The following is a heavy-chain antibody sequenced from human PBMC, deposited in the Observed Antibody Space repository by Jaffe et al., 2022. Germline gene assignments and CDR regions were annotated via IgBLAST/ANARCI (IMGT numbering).Heavy chain of an antibody. Sequence: EVQLVESGGGLVQPGGSLTLSCEASGFTFSANWMTWVRQAPGKGLEWVANIKPDGSGTYCVDSVKGRFTISRDNAKNSLYLQMTSLRAEDTAVYYCARDQTGWAVAAGWGQGTLVTVSS. J-gene: IGHJ4*02. CDR2: IKPDGSGT. CDR1: GFTFSANW. CDR3: ARDQTGWAVAAG. D-gene: IGHD6-19*01. V-gene: IGHV3-7*01.